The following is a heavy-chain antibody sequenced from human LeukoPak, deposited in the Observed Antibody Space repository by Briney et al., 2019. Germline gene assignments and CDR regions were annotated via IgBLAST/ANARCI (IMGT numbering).Heavy chain of an antibody. CDR1: GFTFDDYA. CDR3: AKEHSSSWNS. D-gene: IGHD6-13*01. J-gene: IGHJ4*02. Sequence: SLRLSCAASGFTFDDYAMHWVRQAPGKGLEWVSGISWNSGSIGYADSVKGRFTISRDNAKNSLYLQMNSLRAEDMALYYCAKEHSSSWNSWGQGTLVTVSS. CDR2: ISWNSGSI. V-gene: IGHV3-9*03.